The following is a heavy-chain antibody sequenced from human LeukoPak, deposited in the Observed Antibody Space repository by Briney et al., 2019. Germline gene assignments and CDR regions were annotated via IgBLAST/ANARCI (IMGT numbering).Heavy chain of an antibody. CDR3: ARVRYCSSTSCYLGVFDY. CDR2: ISSSGSTI. Sequence: GGSLRLSCAASGFTFSDYYMSWIRQAPGKGLEWVSYISSSGSTIYYADSVKGRFTISRDNAKNSLYLQMNSLRAEDTAVYYCARVRYCSSTSCYLGVFDYWGQGTLVTFSS. CDR1: GFTFSDYY. D-gene: IGHD2-2*01. V-gene: IGHV3-11*04. J-gene: IGHJ4*02.